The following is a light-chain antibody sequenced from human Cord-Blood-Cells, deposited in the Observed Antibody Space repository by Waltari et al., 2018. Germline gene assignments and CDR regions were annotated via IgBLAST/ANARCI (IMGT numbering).Light chain of an antibody. CDR3: CSYAGSSTYVV. V-gene: IGLV2-23*01. Sequence: QSALTQPASVSGSPGQSTTIPRTGTSSDVGSYNLVSRYQQHPGKAPKLMIYEGSTRPSGVSNRFSGSKSGNTASLTISVLQAEDEADYYCCSYAGSSTYVVFGGGTKLTVL. CDR2: EGS. CDR1: SSDVGSYNL. J-gene: IGLJ2*01.